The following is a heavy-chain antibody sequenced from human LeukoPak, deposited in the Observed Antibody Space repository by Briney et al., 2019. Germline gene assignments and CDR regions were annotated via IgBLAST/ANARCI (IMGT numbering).Heavy chain of an antibody. D-gene: IGHD2-2*02. Sequence: GGSLRLSCAASGFTFSSYAMHWVRQAPGKGLEWVAVISYDGSNKYYADSVKGRFTISRDNSKNTLYLQMNSLRAEGTAVYYCAGCSSTSCYKTYYYYYYGMDVWGQGTTVTVSS. CDR1: GFTFSSYA. CDR2: ISYDGSNK. CDR3: AGCSSTSCYKTYYYYYYGMDV. V-gene: IGHV3-30-3*01. J-gene: IGHJ6*02.